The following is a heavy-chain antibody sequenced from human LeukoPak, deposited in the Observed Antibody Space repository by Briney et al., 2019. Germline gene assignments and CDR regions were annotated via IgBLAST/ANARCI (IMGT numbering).Heavy chain of an antibody. D-gene: IGHD4-23*01. CDR3: ARERSSSGGHSWFDP. CDR1: GGYIITSGHY. V-gene: IGHV4-39*07. J-gene: IGHJ5*02. Sequence: PSETLSLTCTVSGGYIITSGHYWGWIRQPPGKGLEWIGSIYYTGVTSTNPFFRSRMSISVDTSKNQFSLNLTSVTAADAAVYYCARERSSSGGHSWFDPWGQGTLVTVSS. CDR2: IYYTGVT.